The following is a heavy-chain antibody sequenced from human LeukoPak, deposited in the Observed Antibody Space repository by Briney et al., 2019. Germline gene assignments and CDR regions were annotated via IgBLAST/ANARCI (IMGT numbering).Heavy chain of an antibody. J-gene: IGHJ4*02. Sequence: GGSLRLSCAASGFTFSTYAMTWVRQAPGQGLEWVSGISGSGGTTYYADSVKGRFTISRDSSRNTLYLEMNNLRAEDTAIYYCAKESGRYYNSGSLGPHYFDYWGQGTLVTVSS. CDR2: ISGSGGTT. CDR1: GFTFSTYA. CDR3: AKESGRYYNSGSLGPHYFDY. V-gene: IGHV3-23*01. D-gene: IGHD3-10*01.